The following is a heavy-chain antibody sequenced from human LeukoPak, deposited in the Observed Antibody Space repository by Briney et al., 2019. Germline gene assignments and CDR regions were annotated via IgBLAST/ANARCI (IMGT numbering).Heavy chain of an antibody. V-gene: IGHV3-7*01. D-gene: IGHD6-19*01. CDR3: AGPPQAGPFDY. Sequence: GGSLRLSCAGSGFIFRDYWLTWVRQAPGKGLEWVAHINPDGSDKNYVDSLKGRFTIFRDNAKNLLFLQMNSLRVEHTAVYYCAGPPQAGPFDYWGREPWSPSP. CDR1: GFIFRDYW. J-gene: IGHJ4*02. CDR2: INPDGSDK.